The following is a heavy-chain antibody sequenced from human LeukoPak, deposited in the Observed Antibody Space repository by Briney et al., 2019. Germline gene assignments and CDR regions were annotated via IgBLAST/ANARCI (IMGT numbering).Heavy chain of an antibody. D-gene: IGHD1-26*01. CDR1: GGSISSSSYY. Sequence: SETLSLTCTVSGGSISSSSYYWGWIRQPPGKGLEWIGSIYYSGSTYYNPSLKSRVTISVDTSKNQFSLKLSSVTAADTALYYCARASPSGSYRLWGQGTLVTVSS. CDR3: ARASPSGSYRL. CDR2: IYYSGST. J-gene: IGHJ4*02. V-gene: IGHV4-39*01.